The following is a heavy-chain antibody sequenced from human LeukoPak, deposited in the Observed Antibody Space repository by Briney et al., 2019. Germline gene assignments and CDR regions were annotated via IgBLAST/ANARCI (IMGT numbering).Heavy chain of an antibody. V-gene: IGHV1-69*05. J-gene: IGHJ4*02. CDR1: GYTFSSYA. D-gene: IGHD6-6*01. Sequence: SVKVSCKASGYTFSSYAISWVRQAPGQGLEWMGGIIPIFGTANYAQKFQGRVTITTDESTSTAYMELSSLRSEDTAVYYCAREYSSSRHLDYWGQGTLVTVSS. CDR2: IIPIFGTA. CDR3: AREYSSSRHLDY.